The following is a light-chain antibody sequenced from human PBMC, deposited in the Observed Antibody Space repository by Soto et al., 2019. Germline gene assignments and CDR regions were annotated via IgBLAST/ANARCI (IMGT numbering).Light chain of an antibody. J-gene: IGKJ2*01. Sequence: DVVMTQSPLSLPVTLGQPASISCRSSQSLAYSDGNTYLNWFQQRPDQSPRRLIYKVSNRDSGVPDRFSGSWAGTDFALKSSRVEAEDVGVYYCMQGTHWPPYTFGQGTKLEIK. CDR2: KVS. CDR3: MQGTHWPPYT. V-gene: IGKV2-30*01. CDR1: QSLAYSDGNTY.